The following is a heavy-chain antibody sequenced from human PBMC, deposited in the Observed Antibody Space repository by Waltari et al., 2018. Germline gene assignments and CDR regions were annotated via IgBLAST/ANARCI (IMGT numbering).Heavy chain of an antibody. CDR3: ARDGGSYPFDY. D-gene: IGHD1-26*01. CDR1: GYTFTDYY. CDR2: VDPEDGET. Sequence: EVQLVQSGAEVKKPGATVKISCKASGYTFTDYYMHWVQQAPGKGLEWMGRVDPEDGETIYAEKFQGRVTITADESTSTAYMELSSLRSEDTAVYYCARDGGSYPFDYWGQGTLVTVSS. J-gene: IGHJ4*02. V-gene: IGHV1-69-2*01.